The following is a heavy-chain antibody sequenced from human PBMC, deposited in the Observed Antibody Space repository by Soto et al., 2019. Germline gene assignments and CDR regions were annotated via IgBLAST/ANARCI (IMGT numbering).Heavy chain of an antibody. Sequence: GTLCLTCAVYGGSFSGYYWSGIRQPPGKGLEWIGEINHSGSTNYNPSLKSRVTISVDTSKNQFSLKLSSVTAADTAVYYCARVSITMVRGINWFDPWGQGTLVTVSS. CDR3: ARVSITMVRGINWFDP. J-gene: IGHJ5*02. CDR2: INHSGST. CDR1: GGSFSGYY. D-gene: IGHD3-10*01. V-gene: IGHV4-34*01.